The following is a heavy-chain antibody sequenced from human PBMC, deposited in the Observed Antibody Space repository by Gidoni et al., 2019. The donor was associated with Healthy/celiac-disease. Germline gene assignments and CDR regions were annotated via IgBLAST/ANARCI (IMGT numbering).Heavy chain of an antibody. V-gene: IGHV1-46*01. Sequence: QVQLVQSGAEVKKPGASVKVSCKPSGYTFTSYYMHWVRQDPGQGLEWMGIISPSGGSTTYAQKFQGRVTMTRDTSTSTVYMELSSLRSEDTAVYYCAGGYNWNPVDYWGQGTLVTVSS. J-gene: IGHJ4*02. CDR1: GYTFTSYY. D-gene: IGHD1-20*01. CDR2: ISPSGGST. CDR3: AGGYNWNPVDY.